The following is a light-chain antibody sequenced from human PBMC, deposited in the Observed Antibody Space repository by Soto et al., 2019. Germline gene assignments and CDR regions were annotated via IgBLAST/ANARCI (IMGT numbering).Light chain of an antibody. CDR1: QSVSIY. CDR2: DAS. V-gene: IGKV3-11*01. CDR3: QQRSNWQT. Sequence: EIVLTQSPATLSLSPGERATLSCRASQSVSIYLAWYQQKPGQTPRLLIYDASNRATGIPARFSGSGSGADCTLTISSLEPEDSAVYYCQQRSNWQTFGGGTKVESK. J-gene: IGKJ4*01.